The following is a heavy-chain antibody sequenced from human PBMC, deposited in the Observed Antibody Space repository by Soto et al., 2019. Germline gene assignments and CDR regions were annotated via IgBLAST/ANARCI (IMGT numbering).Heavy chain of an antibody. D-gene: IGHD3-10*01. V-gene: IGHV3-23*01. CDR2: ISGSSGST. Sequence: EVQLLESGGGLVQPGGSLRLSCAASGFTFSSYAMSWVRQAPGKGLEWVSAISGSSGSTYYADSVKGRFTISRDNSKNTLYLQMNSLRAEDSALYSCAKPFYDGSAGYFNGDFWGQGTLVTVSS. J-gene: IGHJ4*02. CDR1: GFTFSSYA. CDR3: AKPFYDGSAGYFNGDF.